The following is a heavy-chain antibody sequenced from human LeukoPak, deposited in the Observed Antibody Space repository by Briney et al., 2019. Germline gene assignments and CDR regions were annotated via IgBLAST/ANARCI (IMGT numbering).Heavy chain of an antibody. V-gene: IGHV4-31*03. CDR3: VGAGSYRLFDY. J-gene: IGHJ4*02. Sequence: SETLSLTCTVSGGSISSGGYYWSWIRQHPGKGLEWCGYIYYSGRTYYKPSLKSRVTISVDTSKDQFSLKLSSVTAADTVVYYCVGAGSYRLFDYWGQGTLVTVSS. CDR1: GGSISSGGYY. CDR2: IYYSGRT. D-gene: IGHD3-16*02.